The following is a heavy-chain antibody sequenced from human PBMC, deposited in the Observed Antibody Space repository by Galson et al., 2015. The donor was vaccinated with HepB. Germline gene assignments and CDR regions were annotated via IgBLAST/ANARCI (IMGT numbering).Heavy chain of an antibody. D-gene: IGHD3-10*01. Sequence: SLRLSCAASGFTFSNYAMSWVRQAPGKGLEWVSALVSTGGSTYYADSVKGRFTISRDNSKNTLYLQMDSLRVEDTAVYYCAKDLGSLVRTVKFAIRSYYYGLDVWGQGTTVTVS. J-gene: IGHJ6*02. CDR2: LVSTGGST. CDR1: GFTFSNYA. V-gene: IGHV3-23*01. CDR3: AKDLGSLVRTVKFAIRSYYYGLDV.